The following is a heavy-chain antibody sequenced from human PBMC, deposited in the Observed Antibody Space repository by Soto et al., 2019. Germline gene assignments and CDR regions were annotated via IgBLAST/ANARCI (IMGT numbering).Heavy chain of an antibody. D-gene: IGHD5-12*01. CDR3: ARDSPIGSTYSGYDAIDS. J-gene: IGHJ4*02. CDR1: GGTFSSYA. V-gene: IGHV1-69*04. CDR2: TIPILDVA. Sequence: SVKVSCKASGGTFSSYAISWVRQAPGQGLEWMGRTIPILDVADYAQDFQGRVTITADKSTSTAYMELTSLTSKDTAVYYCARDSPIGSTYSGYDAIDSWGQGTLVTVSS.